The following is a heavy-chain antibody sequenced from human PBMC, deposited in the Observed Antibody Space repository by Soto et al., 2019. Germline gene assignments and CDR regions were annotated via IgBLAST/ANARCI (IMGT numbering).Heavy chain of an antibody. CDR3: ARVSGYYPYYYGMDV. CDR2: INPNXXGX. V-gene: IGHV1-2*02. D-gene: IGHD3-22*01. J-gene: IGHJ6*02. CDR1: GYTFTGYY. Sequence: ASVKVSCKASGYTFTGYYMHLVRQAPGQGLEWMGWINPNXXGXXXXXKXXGRVTMTRDTSISTAYMELSRLRSDDTAVYYCARVSGYYPYYYGMDVWGQGTTVTASS.